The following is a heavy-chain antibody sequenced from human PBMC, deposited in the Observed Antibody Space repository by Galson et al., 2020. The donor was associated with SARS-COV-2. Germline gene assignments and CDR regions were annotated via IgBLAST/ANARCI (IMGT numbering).Heavy chain of an antibody. D-gene: IGHD6-6*01. V-gene: IGHV4-59*08. Sequence: GSLRLSCSVSGGSISSDYWSWIRQPPGKGLEWIGFFHSDGSTNYNSSLKSRVTISVDTSKNQFSLNLTSVTAADTAVYYCARYTTSSVAFDYWGQGTLVTVSS. J-gene: IGHJ4*02. CDR3: ARYTTSSVAFDY. CDR2: FHSDGST. CDR1: GGSISSDY.